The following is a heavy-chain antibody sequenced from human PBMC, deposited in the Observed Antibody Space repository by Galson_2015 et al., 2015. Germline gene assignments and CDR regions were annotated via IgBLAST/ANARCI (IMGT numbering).Heavy chain of an antibody. V-gene: IGHV3-23*01. CDR2: ISGSGGST. CDR3: AKSVCSSTSCVYYYYYGMDV. Sequence: SCAASGFTFSTYTMSWVRQAPGKGLEWVSAISGSGGSTYYADSVKGRFTISRDNSKNTLYLQMNSLRAEDTAVYYCAKSVCSSTSCVYYYYYGMDVWGQGTTVTVSS. J-gene: IGHJ6*02. D-gene: IGHD2-2*01. CDR1: GFTFSTYT.